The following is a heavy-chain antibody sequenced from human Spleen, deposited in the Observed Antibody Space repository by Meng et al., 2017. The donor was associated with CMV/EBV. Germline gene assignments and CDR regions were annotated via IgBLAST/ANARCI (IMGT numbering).Heavy chain of an antibody. CDR3: ARDLIVVVPAAIGESYYYYGMDV. CDR2: IKQDGSEK. V-gene: IGHV3-7*01. CDR1: GFTFSSYS. D-gene: IGHD2-2*01. J-gene: IGHJ6*02. Sequence: GESLKISCAASGFTFSSYSMNWVRQAPGKGLEWVANIKQDGSEKYYVDSVKGRFTISRDNAKNSLYLQMNSLRAEDTAVYYCARDLIVVVPAAIGESYYYYGMDVWGQGTTVTVSS.